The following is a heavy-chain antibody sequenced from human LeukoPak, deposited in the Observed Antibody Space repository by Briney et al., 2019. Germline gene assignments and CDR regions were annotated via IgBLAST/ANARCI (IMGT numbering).Heavy chain of an antibody. J-gene: IGHJ5*02. Sequence: GGSLRLSCAASGFTFSSYSMNWVRQAPGKGLEWVSSISSSSSYIYYADSVKGRFTISRDNAKNSLYLQMNSLRAEDTAVYYCAGGLEPDNWFDPWGQGTLVTVSS. CDR2: ISSSSSYI. CDR3: AGGLEPDNWFDP. V-gene: IGHV3-21*01. D-gene: IGHD1-1*01. CDR1: GFTFSSYS.